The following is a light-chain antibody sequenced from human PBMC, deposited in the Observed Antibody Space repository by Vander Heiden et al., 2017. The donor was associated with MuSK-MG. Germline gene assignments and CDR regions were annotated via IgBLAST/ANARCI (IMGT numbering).Light chain of an antibody. CDR3: QQYGSSPLT. CDR1: QSVSSSY. J-gene: IGKJ4*01. CDR2: GAS. V-gene: IGKV3-20*01. Sequence: EIVLPHSPGPLSLSPGARATLSRRASQSVSSSYLAWYQQKPGQAPRLLIYGASSRATGIPDRFRGSGSETDFTLTISRLEPEDFAVYYCQQYGSSPLTFGGGTKVEIK.